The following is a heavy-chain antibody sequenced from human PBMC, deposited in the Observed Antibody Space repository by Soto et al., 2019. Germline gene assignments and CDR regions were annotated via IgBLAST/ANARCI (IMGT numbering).Heavy chain of an antibody. CDR2: IVSLLNTA. J-gene: IGHJ4*02. Sequence: SVKVSCKASGGTFSSYTISWVRQAPGQGLEWMGRIVSLLNTATYAQKFQDRLTITADRSTGTAYMELNSLRSEDTAVYYCARNSPIGSTFSGYDAFDYWGQGTLVTVSS. V-gene: IGHV1-69*08. D-gene: IGHD5-12*01. CDR1: GGTFSSYT. CDR3: ARNSPIGSTFSGYDAFDY.